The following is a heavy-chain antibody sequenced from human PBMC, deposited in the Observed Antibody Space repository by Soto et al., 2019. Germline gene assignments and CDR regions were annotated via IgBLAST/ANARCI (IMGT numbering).Heavy chain of an antibody. V-gene: IGHV3-21*01. CDR2: ISSSSSYI. CDR3: ARDQGYYDSSGYYYFTLDALDI. Sequence: GGSLRLSCAASGFTFSSYSMNWVRQAPGKGLEWVSSISSSSSYIYYADSVKGRFTISRDNAKNSLYLQVNSLRAEDTAVYYCARDQGYYDSSGYYYFTLDALDIWGQGTMVTVSS. CDR1: GFTFSSYS. D-gene: IGHD3-22*01. J-gene: IGHJ3*02.